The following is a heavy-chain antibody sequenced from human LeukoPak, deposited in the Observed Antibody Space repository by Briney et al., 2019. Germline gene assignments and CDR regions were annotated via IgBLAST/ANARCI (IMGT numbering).Heavy chain of an antibody. CDR3: AKEEGDIVVVPAATDY. V-gene: IGHV3-23*01. J-gene: IGHJ4*02. D-gene: IGHD2-2*01. Sequence: GGSLRLSCAASGFTFSSYAMSWVRQAPGKGLEWVSAISGSGGSTYYADSVKGRFTISRDNSKNTLYLRMNSLRAEDTAVYYCAKEEGDIVVVPAATDYWGQGTLVTVSS. CDR2: ISGSGGST. CDR1: GFTFSSYA.